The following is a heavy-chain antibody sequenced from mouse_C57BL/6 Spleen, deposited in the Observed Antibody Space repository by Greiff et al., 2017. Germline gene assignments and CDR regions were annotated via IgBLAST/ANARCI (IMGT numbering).Heavy chain of an antibody. Sequence: QVQLQQPGAELVKPGASVKLSCKASGYTFTSYWMHWVKQRPGQGLEWIGMIHPTSGSTNYNEKFKSKATLTVDKSSSTAYMQLSSLTSEDSAVYYCARENYDFYAMDYWGQGTSVTVSS. CDR3: ARENYDFYAMDY. J-gene: IGHJ4*01. D-gene: IGHD2-4*01. V-gene: IGHV1-64*01. CDR2: IHPTSGST. CDR1: GYTFTSYW.